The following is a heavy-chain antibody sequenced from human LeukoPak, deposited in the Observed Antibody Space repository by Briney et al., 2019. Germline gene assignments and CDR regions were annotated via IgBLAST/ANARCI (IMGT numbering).Heavy chain of an antibody. D-gene: IGHD2-2*01. Sequence: SETLSLTCAVYGGSFSGYCWSWIRQPPGKGLEWIGEINHSGSTNYNPSLKSRVTISVDTSKNQFSLKLSSVTAADTAVYYCARGPRGGYCSSTSCAGRGDYWGQGTLVTVSS. CDR1: GGSFSGYC. V-gene: IGHV4-34*01. J-gene: IGHJ4*02. CDR2: INHSGST. CDR3: ARGPRGGYCSSTSCAGRGDY.